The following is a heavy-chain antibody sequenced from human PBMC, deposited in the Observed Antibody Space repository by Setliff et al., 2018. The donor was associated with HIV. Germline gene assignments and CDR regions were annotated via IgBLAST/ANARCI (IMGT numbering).Heavy chain of an antibody. V-gene: IGHV3-74*01. Sequence: GGSLRLSCAASGFTFRSYWMYWVRQPPGKGLVWVSRINIDGGSTNYADSVKGRFTISRDNATNTLYLQMNGLSAEDTAVYYCARDRFRGGVGTGLAEYWGQGTVVTVSS. D-gene: IGHD3-16*01. CDR2: INIDGGST. J-gene: IGHJ4*02. CDR3: ARDRFRGGVGTGLAEY. CDR1: GFTFRSYW.